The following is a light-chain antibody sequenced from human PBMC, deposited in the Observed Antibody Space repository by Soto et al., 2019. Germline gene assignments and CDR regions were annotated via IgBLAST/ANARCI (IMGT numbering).Light chain of an antibody. J-gene: IGLJ2*01. Sequence: QSALTQPASVSGSPGQSITISCTGTSSDVGGYNYVSWYQQHPGKAPKLMIYDVSNRPSGVSNRFSGSKSVTTSALTISGLQAEDEADYYCSSYTSISTRLNVVFGGGTKLTVL. CDR3: SSYTSISTRLNVV. CDR2: DVS. V-gene: IGLV2-14*01. CDR1: SSDVGGYNY.